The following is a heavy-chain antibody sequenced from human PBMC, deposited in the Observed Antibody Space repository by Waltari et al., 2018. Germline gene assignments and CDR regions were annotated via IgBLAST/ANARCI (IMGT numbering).Heavy chain of an antibody. CDR2: MNSGATTT. Sequence: QVQLVQSGAELKKPGASVKLSCKASGYTFTSYYIQWVRQAPGQGLEWMGVMNSGATTTIYAQKFQGIVPMTRDTSTSTVYMELSSLRSEDTAVYYCARLGITMTPDYWGQGTLVTVSS. J-gene: IGHJ4*02. CDR3: ARLGITMTPDY. CDR1: GYTFTSYY. V-gene: IGHV1-46*01.